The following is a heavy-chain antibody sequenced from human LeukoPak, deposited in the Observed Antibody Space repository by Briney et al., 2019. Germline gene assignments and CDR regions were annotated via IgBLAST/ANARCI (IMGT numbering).Heavy chain of an antibody. CDR1: GYSITSGYY. J-gene: IGHJ4*02. CDR2: IYHSGST. D-gene: IGHD4-11*01. CDR3: ARRYSNYFFDY. Sequence: PSETLSLTCGVSGYSITSGYYWAWIRQPPGKGLEWIGNIYHSGSTYYNPSLKSRVPISVDTSKNQFSLKLSSVTAADTAVYYCARRYSNYFFDYWGQGTLVTVSS. V-gene: IGHV4-38-2*01.